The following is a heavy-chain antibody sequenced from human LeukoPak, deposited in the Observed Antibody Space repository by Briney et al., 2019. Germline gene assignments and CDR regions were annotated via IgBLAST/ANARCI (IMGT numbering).Heavy chain of an antibody. J-gene: IGHJ3*02. CDR3: ARAGNSGYGDDAFDI. D-gene: IGHD5-12*01. CDR2: INPNSGDT. Sequence: ASVKVSCTASGYTFTGYYMHWVRQAPGQGLEWMGWINPNSGDTDYAQKFQGRVTMTRDTSISTAYMQLSRLKSDDTAVYYCARAGNSGYGDDAFDIWGQGTMVTVSS. CDR1: GYTFTGYY. V-gene: IGHV1-2*02.